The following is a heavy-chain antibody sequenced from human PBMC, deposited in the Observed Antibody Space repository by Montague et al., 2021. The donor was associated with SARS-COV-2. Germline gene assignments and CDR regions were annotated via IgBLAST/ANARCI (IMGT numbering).Heavy chain of an antibody. V-gene: IGHV4-59*02. CDR3: ARGISKSTVED. D-gene: IGHD2-21*01. J-gene: IGHJ6*02. CDR1: IGSVDHYY. CDR2: VFYSGNT. Sequence: SETLSLTCTVSIGSVDHYYWMWIRQPPGKGLEWIGYVFYSGNTNYNPSLQRRATISVDKSTNQFSLRVTSVTAADTAIYYCARGISKSTVEDWGQGTTVTVSS.